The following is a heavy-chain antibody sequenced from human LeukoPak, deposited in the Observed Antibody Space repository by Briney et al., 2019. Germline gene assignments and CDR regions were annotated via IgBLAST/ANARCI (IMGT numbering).Heavy chain of an antibody. CDR2: ISSSSSTI. J-gene: IGHJ4*02. CDR3: ARDARGY. CDR1: GFIVSNTY. V-gene: IGHV3-48*01. Sequence: GGSLRLSCAASGFIVSNTYMTWVRQAPGKGLEWVSYISSSSSTIYYADSVKGRFTISRDNAKNSLYLQMNSLRAEDTAVYYCARDARGYWGQGTLVTVSS.